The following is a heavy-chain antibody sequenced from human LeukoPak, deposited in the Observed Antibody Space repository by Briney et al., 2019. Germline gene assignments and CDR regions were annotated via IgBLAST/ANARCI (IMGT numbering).Heavy chain of an antibody. J-gene: IGHJ4*02. CDR3: ARFWDYDILTGYFDY. Sequence: PSETLSLTCTVSGGSISSYYWSWIRQPPGKGLEWIGYIYYSGSTNYNPSLKSRVTISVDTSKNQFTLKLSSVTAADTAVYYCARFWDYDILTGYFDYWGQGTLVTVSS. CDR1: GGSISSYY. CDR2: IYYSGST. V-gene: IGHV4-59*01. D-gene: IGHD3-9*01.